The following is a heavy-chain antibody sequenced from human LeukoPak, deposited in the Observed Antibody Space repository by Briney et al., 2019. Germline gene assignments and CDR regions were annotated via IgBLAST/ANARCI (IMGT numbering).Heavy chain of an antibody. CDR1: GFTFSNYW. V-gene: IGHV3-74*01. J-gene: IGHJ6*03. CDR2: INSDGSST. CDR3: ARVSSGSYFGYYYYYMDV. D-gene: IGHD1-26*01. Sequence: PGGSLGLSCAASGFTFSNYWMRWVRQAPGKGLVWVSRINSDGSSTSYADSVKGRFTISRDNAKNTLYLQMNSLRAEDTAVYYCARVSSGSYFGYYYYYMDVWGKGTTVTVSS.